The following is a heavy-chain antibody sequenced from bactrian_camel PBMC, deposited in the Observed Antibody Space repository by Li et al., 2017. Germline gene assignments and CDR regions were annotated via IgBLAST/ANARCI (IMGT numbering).Heavy chain of an antibody. CDR2: VDSNGVT. J-gene: IGHJ4*01. CDR1: GYTYSMYC. Sequence: HVQLVESGGGSVQAGGSLRLSCAASGYTYSMYCMGWFRQAPGSQRETVATVDSNGVTKVAGSVKGRFTLSKDNAKNTLYLRMDNLKPEDTALYTCAAEDQAPWDMGWICNYNSWGQGTQVT. CDR3: AAEDQAPWDMGWICNYNS. D-gene: IGHD3*01. V-gene: IGHV3S53*01.